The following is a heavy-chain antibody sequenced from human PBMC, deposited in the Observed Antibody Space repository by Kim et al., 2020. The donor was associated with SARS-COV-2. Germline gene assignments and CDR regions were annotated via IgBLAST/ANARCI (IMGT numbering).Heavy chain of an antibody. D-gene: IGHD3-10*01. J-gene: IGHJ3*02. CDR3: ARAGGWFGADDAFDI. V-gene: IGHV3-30*01. Sequence: DSVKGRFTISRDNSKNTLYLQMNSLRAEDTAVYYCARAGGWFGADDAFDIWGQGTMVTVSS.